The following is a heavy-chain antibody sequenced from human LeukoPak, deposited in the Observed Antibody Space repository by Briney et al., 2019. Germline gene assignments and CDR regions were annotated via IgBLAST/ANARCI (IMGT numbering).Heavy chain of an antibody. V-gene: IGHV4-39*01. CDR1: GGSISSSSYY. Sequence: SETLSLTCTVSGGSISSSSYYWGWIRQPPGKGLEWIGSIYYSGSTYYNPSLKSRVTISVDTSKNQFSLKLSSVTAADTAVYYCARIITIFGVVTIDHWGQGTLVTVSS. CDR3: ARIITIFGVVTIDH. D-gene: IGHD3-3*01. J-gene: IGHJ4*02. CDR2: IYYSGST.